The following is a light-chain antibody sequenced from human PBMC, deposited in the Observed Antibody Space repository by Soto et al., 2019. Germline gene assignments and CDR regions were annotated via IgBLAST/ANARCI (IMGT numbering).Light chain of an antibody. CDR3: QQYNSYST. CDR1: QSISTW. Sequence: IQMTQSPSTLSSSLGDRVTITCRASQSISTWLAWYQQKPGKAPKLRIYDASSLESGVPSRLSGSGSGTEFTLTISSLQPEDFASYYCQQYNSYSTFGQGTKVDI. J-gene: IGKJ1*01. V-gene: IGKV1-5*01. CDR2: DAS.